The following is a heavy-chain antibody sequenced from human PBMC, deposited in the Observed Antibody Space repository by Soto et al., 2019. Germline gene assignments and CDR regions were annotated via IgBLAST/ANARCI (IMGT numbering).Heavy chain of an antibody. V-gene: IGHV1-69*08. Sequence: VQLVQSGAEVKKPGSSVKVSCKASGGTFSSYTISWVRQAPGQGLEWMGRIIPILGIANYAQKFQGRVTITADKSTSTAYMELSSLRSEDTAVYYCARETSYYDYIWGSYRSWGQGTLVTVSS. D-gene: IGHD3-16*02. CDR3: ARETSYYDYIWGSYRS. CDR2: IIPILGIA. J-gene: IGHJ5*02. CDR1: GGTFSSYT.